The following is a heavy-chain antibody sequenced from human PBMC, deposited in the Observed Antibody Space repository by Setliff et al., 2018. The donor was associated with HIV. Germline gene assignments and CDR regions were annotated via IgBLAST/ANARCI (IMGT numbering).Heavy chain of an antibody. Sequence: ASVKVSCKASGYNFTSHDINWVRQAPGQGLEWMGWMNPKSGNTGYARKFQGRVTMTRKTSISTAYMELRSLRPDDTAVYYCARDDYGSGSHGDYWGQGTLVTVSS. CDR2: MNPKSGNT. CDR1: GYNFTSHD. CDR3: ARDDYGSGSHGDY. D-gene: IGHD3-10*01. J-gene: IGHJ4*02. V-gene: IGHV1-8*01.